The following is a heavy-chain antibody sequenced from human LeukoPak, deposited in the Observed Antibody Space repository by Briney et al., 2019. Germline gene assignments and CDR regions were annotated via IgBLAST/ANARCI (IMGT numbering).Heavy chain of an antibody. Sequence: PGGSLRLSCAASGFTFSGYPIHWVRQSPGEGLEWVATISGSGDSTYYTESVKGRFTISRDNSRNTVYLQLNSLRVEDTAIYYCAKGAWGTVLDYWGQGTQVTVSS. J-gene: IGHJ4*02. CDR2: ISGSGDST. V-gene: IGHV3-23*01. CDR1: GFTFSGYP. D-gene: IGHD3-16*01. CDR3: AKGAWGTVLDY.